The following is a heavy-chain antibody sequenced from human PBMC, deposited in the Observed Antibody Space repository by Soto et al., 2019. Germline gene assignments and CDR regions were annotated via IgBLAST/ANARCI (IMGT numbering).Heavy chain of an antibody. Sequence: RESLKISRKGFGHRFYRYWINWVRQMPGEGLEGMVIIYPGDSDTRYSPSFQGQVTISADKSISTAYLQWSSLKASDTAMYYCAGGGVRGVITRTRDYYGMDVWGQGTTVTVSS. V-gene: IGHV5-51*01. CDR1: GHRFYRYW. CDR2: IYPGDSDT. D-gene: IGHD3-10*01. CDR3: AGGGVRGVITRTRDYYGMDV. J-gene: IGHJ6*02.